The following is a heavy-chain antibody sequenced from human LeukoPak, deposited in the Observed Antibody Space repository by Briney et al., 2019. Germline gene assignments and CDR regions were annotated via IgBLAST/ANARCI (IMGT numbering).Heavy chain of an antibody. CDR1: GLTGSHNY. Sequence: GGSLRLSCAASGLTGSHNYVSWVRQAPGKGLEWVSAIHTSGDTCYADSVKGRFTISRDTSKNTLYLQINSLGVEDTAVYYCIVFGDSNHWGQGTLVTVSS. J-gene: IGHJ5*02. V-gene: IGHV3-53*01. D-gene: IGHD4-17*01. CDR2: IHTSGDT. CDR3: IVFGDSNH.